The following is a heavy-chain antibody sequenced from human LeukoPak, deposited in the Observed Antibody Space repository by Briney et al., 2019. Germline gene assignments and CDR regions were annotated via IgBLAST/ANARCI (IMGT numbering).Heavy chain of an antibody. Sequence: SETLSLTCAVYGGSFSGYYWSWIRQPPGKGLEWIGEINHSGSTNYNPSLKSRVTVSVDTSKNQFSLKLSSVTAADTAVYYCARDRYYGSGSYYNPRRGYFDYWGQGTLVTVSS. CDR2: INHSGST. J-gene: IGHJ4*02. CDR3: ARDRYYGSGSYYNPRRGYFDY. CDR1: GGSFSGYY. D-gene: IGHD3-10*01. V-gene: IGHV4-34*01.